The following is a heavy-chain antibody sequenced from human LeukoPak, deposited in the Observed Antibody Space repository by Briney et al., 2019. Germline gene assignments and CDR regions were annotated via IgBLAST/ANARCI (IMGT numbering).Heavy chain of an antibody. Sequence: SVKVSCKASGGTFSSYAISWVRQAPGQGLEWMGRIIPILGIANYAQKFQGRVTITADKSTSTAYMELSSLRSEDTAVYYCARGPNCSSTSCYMRLSCFDPWGQGTLVTVSS. CDR1: GGTFSSYA. CDR3: ARGPNCSSTSCYMRLSCFDP. CDR2: IIPILGIA. J-gene: IGHJ5*02. D-gene: IGHD2-2*02. V-gene: IGHV1-69*04.